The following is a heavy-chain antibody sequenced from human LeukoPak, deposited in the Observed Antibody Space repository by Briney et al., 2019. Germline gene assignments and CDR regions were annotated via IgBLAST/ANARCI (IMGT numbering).Heavy chain of an antibody. CDR1: GYTFTGYY. Sequence: ASVKVSCKASGYTFTGYYMHWVRQAPGQGLEWMGWINPNSGGTNCAQKFQGRVTMTRDTSISTAYMELSSLTFDDTAVYFCARDAIAVAGLGGYWGQGTLVTVSS. J-gene: IGHJ4*02. CDR3: ARDAIAVAGLGGY. V-gene: IGHV1-2*02. CDR2: INPNSGGT. D-gene: IGHD6-19*01.